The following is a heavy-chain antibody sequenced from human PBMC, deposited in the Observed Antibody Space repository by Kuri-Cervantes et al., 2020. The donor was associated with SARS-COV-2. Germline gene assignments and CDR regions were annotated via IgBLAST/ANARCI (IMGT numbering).Heavy chain of an antibody. J-gene: IGHJ5*02. CDR3: ARNMVRGVIIVWFDP. CDR2: MNPNSGNT. V-gene: IGHV1-8*01. D-gene: IGHD3-10*01. CDR1: GYTFTSYD. Sequence: ASVKVSCKASGYTFTSYDINWVRQATRQGLEWMGWMNPNSGNTGYAQKFQGRVTMTRNTSISTAYMELSSLRSEDTAVYYCARNMVRGVIIVWFDPWGQGTLVTVSS.